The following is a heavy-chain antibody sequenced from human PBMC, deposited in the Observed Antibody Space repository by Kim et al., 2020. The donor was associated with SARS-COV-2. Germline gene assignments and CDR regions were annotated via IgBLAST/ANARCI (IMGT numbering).Heavy chain of an antibody. Sequence: GGSLRLSCAASGFTFSSYAMSWVRQAPGKGLEWVSAISGSGGTTYYADSVKGRFTISRDTSKNTLYLQMNSLRAEDTAVYYCAKGGDIVVVPAAIKSWFDPWGQGTLVTVSS. CDR3: AKGGDIVVVPAAIKSWFDP. J-gene: IGHJ5*02. CDR2: ISGSGGTT. D-gene: IGHD2-2*02. V-gene: IGHV3-23*01. CDR1: GFTFSSYA.